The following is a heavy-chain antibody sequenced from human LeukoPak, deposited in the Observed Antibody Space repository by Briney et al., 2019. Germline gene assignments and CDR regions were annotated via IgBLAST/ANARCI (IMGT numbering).Heavy chain of an antibody. CDR2: IYPGDSDT. D-gene: IGHD6-13*01. CDR1: GYSFTSYW. CDR3: ARMSVIAATGDSFDI. V-gene: IGHV5-51*01. Sequence: GESLKISCKGSGYSFTSYWIGWVRQLPGKGLEWMGIIYPGDSDTRYSPSFQGQVTISADKSISTAYLQWSSLKASATAMYYCARMSVIAATGDSFDIWGQGTMVTVSS. J-gene: IGHJ3*02.